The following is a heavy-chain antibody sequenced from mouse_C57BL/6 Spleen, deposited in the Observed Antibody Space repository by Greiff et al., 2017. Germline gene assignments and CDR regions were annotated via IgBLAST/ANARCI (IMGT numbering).Heavy chain of an antibody. CDR1: GFTFSSYG. CDR3: ARHWGITTVVERYFDV. J-gene: IGHJ1*03. CDR2: ISSGGSYT. Sequence: DVQLVESGGDLVKPGGSLKLSCAASGFTFSSYGMSWVRQTPDKRLEWVATISSGGSYTYYPDSVKGRFTISRDNAKNTLYLQMSSLKSEDTAMYYCARHWGITTVVERYFDVWGTGTTVTVSS. V-gene: IGHV5-6*01. D-gene: IGHD1-1*01.